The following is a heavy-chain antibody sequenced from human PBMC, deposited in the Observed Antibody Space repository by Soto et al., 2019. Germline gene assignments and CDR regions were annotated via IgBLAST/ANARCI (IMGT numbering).Heavy chain of an antibody. J-gene: IGHJ4*02. CDR3: ARRHYYGGHYHFDY. CDR2: VFWDDEE. V-gene: IGHV2-5*02. D-gene: IGHD3-3*01. CDR1: GFSISSNGVG. Sequence: SGPTLVNPTQTLTLTCTFSGFSISSNGVGVAWIRQPPGEALEWLALVFWDDEEHSSPSLQRRLSITRDTSKNQVVLTMTNMDPADTATYFCARRHYYGGHYHFDYWGQ.